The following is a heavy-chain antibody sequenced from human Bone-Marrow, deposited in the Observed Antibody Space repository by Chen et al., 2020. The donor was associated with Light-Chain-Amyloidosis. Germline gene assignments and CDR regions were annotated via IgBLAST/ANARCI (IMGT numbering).Heavy chain of an antibody. J-gene: IGHJ4*02. D-gene: IGHD2-8*02. CDR2: IYSSGSV. Sequence: QVQLLESGPGLVRPSQTLSLTCSVSGGSINSGDYYWTWIRQPPGKGLEWIGYIYSSGSVYYNPSLKSRVSLSLDTSNNLFSLRLTSVTAAETAVYYCARGTGPANEYFDYWGQGTLVTVSS. V-gene: IGHV4-30-4*01. CDR1: GGSINSGDYY. CDR3: ARGTGPANEYFDY.